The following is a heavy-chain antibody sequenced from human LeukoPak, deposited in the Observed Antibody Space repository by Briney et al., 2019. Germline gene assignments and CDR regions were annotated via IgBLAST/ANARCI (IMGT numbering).Heavy chain of an antibody. CDR3: ARHNAPRRVGFDF. J-gene: IGHJ4*02. V-gene: IGHV4-39*01. CDR2: LSHRGNT. Sequence: PSGTLSLTCTVSGDSVSNDFYYWGWIRQPPGKGLEWVACLSHRGNTWYNPSLESRVTISVDTSKNRFSLNFNSVTAADTALYWCARHNAPRRVGFDFWGQGILVTVSS. D-gene: IGHD3-10*01. CDR1: GDSVSNDFYY.